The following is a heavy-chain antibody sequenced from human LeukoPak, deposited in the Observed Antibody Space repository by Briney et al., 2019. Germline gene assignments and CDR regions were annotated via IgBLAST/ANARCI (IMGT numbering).Heavy chain of an antibody. CDR2: INPNSGGT. D-gene: IGHD3-22*01. Sequence: ASVKVSCKASGYTFTGYYMHWVRQAPGQGLEWMGWINPNSGGTNYAQKFQGRVTMTRDMSTSTVYMELSSLRSEDTAVYYCARDGPHFTMIERWFDPWGQGTLVTVSS. CDR1: GYTFTGYY. CDR3: ARDGPHFTMIERWFDP. J-gene: IGHJ5*02. V-gene: IGHV1-2*02.